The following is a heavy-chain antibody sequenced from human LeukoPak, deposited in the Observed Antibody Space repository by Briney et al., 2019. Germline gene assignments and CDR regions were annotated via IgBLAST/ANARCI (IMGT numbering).Heavy chain of an antibody. D-gene: IGHD2-15*01. CDR3: TGYCSGGSCYPHYYYYYGMDV. CDR1: GGTFSSYA. CDR2: IIPILGIA. Sequence: ASVKVSFKASGGTFSSYAISWVRQAPGQGLEWMGRIIPILGIANYAQKFQGGVTIAADKSTSTAYMELSSLRSEDTAVYYCTGYCSGGSCYPHYYYYYGMDVWGQGTTVTVSS. V-gene: IGHV1-69*04. J-gene: IGHJ6*02.